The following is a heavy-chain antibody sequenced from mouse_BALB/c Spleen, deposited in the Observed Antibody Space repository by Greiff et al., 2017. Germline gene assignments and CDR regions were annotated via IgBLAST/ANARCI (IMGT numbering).Heavy chain of an antibody. Sequence: EVKLMESGGDLVKPGGSLKLSCAASGFTFSSYGMSWVRQTPDKRLEWVATISSGGSYTYYPDSVKGRFTISRDNAKNTLYLQMSSLKSEDTAMYYCARQRYWGQGTSVTVSS. CDR3: ARQRY. CDR2: ISSGGSYT. CDR1: GFTFSSYG. V-gene: IGHV5-6*01. J-gene: IGHJ4*01.